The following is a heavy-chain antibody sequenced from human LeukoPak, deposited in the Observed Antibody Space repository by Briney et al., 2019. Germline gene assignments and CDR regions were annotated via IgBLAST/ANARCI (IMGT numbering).Heavy chain of an antibody. CDR1: GYTFTSYY. J-gene: IGHJ4*02. CDR3: ARDMTINGLYCSRTSCYGEYYFDY. CDR2: INPSGGST. D-gene: IGHD2-2*01. Sequence: GASVKVSCKASGYTFTSYYMHWVRQAPGQGLEWMGMINPSGGSTSYTQKFQGRVTMTRDTSTSTVYMELSSLRSEDTAVYYCARDMTINGLYCSRTSCYGEYYFDYWGQGTLVTVSS. V-gene: IGHV1-46*01.